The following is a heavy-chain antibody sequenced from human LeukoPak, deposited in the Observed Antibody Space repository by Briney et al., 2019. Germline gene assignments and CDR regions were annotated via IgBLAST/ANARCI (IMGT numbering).Heavy chain of an antibody. D-gene: IGHD6-13*01. CDR3: ARPARIAASGRYAFDF. J-gene: IGHJ4*02. CDR2: MNHSGST. CDR1: GGSFSGYY. V-gene: IGHV4-34*01. Sequence: PSETLSLTCAVYGGSFSGYYWSWIRQPPGKVLEWIGEMNHSGSTNYNPSLKSRATISVDTAKNQVSLKLSSVTAADTAVYYCARPARIAASGRYAFDFWGQGTLVTVSS.